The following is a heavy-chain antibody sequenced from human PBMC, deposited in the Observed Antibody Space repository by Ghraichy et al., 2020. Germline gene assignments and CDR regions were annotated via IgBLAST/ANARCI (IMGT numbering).Heavy chain of an antibody. CDR3: ARRAADDMDV. J-gene: IGHJ6*03. Sequence: SETLSLTCAVYGGSLNDFHWSWIRQFPGKGLEWMGEINHSGGTTYRSSLQSRITISLNTSKKQFSLKVSSVTAADTAVYYCARRAADDMDVWGKGTTVTVSS. CDR1: GGSLNDFH. V-gene: IGHV4-34*01. CDR2: INHSGGT. D-gene: IGHD6-13*01.